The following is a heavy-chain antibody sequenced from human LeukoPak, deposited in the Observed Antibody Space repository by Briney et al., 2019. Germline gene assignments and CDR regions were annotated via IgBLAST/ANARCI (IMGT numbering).Heavy chain of an antibody. J-gene: IGHJ4*02. CDR2: IDPSDSYT. D-gene: IGHD3-22*01. CDR1: GYSFTSYW. CDR3: AITYYYDSSGYYVFDY. V-gene: IGHV5-10-1*01. Sequence: GGSLKISCKGSGYSFTSYWISWVRQMPGKGLEWMGRIDPSDSYTNYSPSFQGHVTISADKSISTAYLQWSSLKASDTAMYYCAITYYYDSSGYYVFDYWGQGTLVTVSS.